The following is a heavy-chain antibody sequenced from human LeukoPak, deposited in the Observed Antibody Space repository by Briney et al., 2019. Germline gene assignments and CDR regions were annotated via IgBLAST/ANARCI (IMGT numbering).Heavy chain of an antibody. CDR3: ASTNKGSGYDWNYYYYMDV. V-gene: IGHV1-69*13. Sequence: SVKVSCKASGGTFSSYAISWVRQAPGQGLEWMGGIIPIFGTANYAQKFQGRVTITAGESTSTAYMELSSLRSEDTAVYYCASTNKGSGYDWNYYYYMDVWGKGTTVTISS. CDR2: IIPIFGTA. D-gene: IGHD5-12*01. CDR1: GGTFSSYA. J-gene: IGHJ6*03.